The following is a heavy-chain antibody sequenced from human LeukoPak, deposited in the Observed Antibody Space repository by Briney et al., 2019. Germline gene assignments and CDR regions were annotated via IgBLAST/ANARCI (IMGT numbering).Heavy chain of an antibody. J-gene: IGHJ6*03. V-gene: IGHV3-11*04. CDR2: ISSSGSTI. CDR1: GFTFSDYY. D-gene: IGHD6-6*01. Sequence: GGSLRLSCAASGFTFSDYYMSWIRQAPGKGLEWVSYISSSGSTIYYADSVKGRFTISRDNAKNSLYLQMNSLRAEDTAVYYCARGPKGIAARPKGARSYYMDVWGKGTTVTVSS. CDR3: ARGPKGIAARPKGARSYYMDV.